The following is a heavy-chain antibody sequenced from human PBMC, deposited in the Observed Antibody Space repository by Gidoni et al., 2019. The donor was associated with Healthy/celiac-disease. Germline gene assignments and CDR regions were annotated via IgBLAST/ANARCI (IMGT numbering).Heavy chain of an antibody. CDR3: ARAPPARRGQWLAGGGLDY. V-gene: IGHV4-34*01. CDR2: INHSGST. J-gene: IGHJ4*02. D-gene: IGHD6-19*01. Sequence: QLQQRGAGLLKPSETLSLTCAVYGGSFSGYYWSWIRHPPGKRLEWIGEINHSGSTNYNPSLKSRFTISVDTSKNKFSLKLSSVTAADTAVYYCARAPPARRGQWLAGGGLDYWGQGTLVTVSS. CDR1: GGSFSGYY.